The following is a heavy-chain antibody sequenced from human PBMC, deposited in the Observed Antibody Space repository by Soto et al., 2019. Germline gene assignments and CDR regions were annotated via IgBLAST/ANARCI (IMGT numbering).Heavy chain of an antibody. Sequence: PGGSLRLSCAASGFIFSNYGMHWVRQAPGKGLEWVALIYYDGSYENYADSVKGRFTISIDNSKSTLWLQMSSLRVEDTAVYYCAQDHLERPGITIFGVAPTYFDYWGQGTLVTVSS. CDR3: AQDHLERPGITIFGVAPTYFDY. CDR1: GFIFSNYG. CDR2: IYYDGSYE. V-gene: IGHV3-33*06. D-gene: IGHD3-3*01. J-gene: IGHJ4*02.